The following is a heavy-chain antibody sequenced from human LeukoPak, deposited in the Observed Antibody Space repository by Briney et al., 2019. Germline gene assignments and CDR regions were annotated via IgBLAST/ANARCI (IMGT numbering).Heavy chain of an antibody. J-gene: IGHJ4*02. D-gene: IGHD6-13*01. CDR1: GFTFGIYW. V-gene: IGHV3-7*01. CDR3: ARDPQNIAAAGLFDY. CDR2: INKDGSEK. Sequence: GGSLRLSCTASGFTFGIYWMSWVRQAPGKGLEWVANINKDGSEKNYLDSVKGRFTISRDNAKNSLFLQVNSLRVEDTAVYYCARDPQNIAAAGLFDYWGQGTLVTVSS.